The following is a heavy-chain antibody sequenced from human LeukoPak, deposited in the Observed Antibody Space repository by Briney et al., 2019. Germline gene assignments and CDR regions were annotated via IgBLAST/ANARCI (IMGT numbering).Heavy chain of an antibody. V-gene: IGHV3-23*01. CDR1: GFTFSSYA. Sequence: GGSLRLSCAASGFTFSSYAMSWVRQAPGKGLEGVSAISGSGGSTYYADSVKGRFTISRDNSKNTLYLQMNSLRAEDTAVYYCAKDLAQVVVAATYDYWGQGTLVTVSS. J-gene: IGHJ4*02. D-gene: IGHD2-15*01. CDR2: ISGSGGST. CDR3: AKDLAQVVVAATYDY.